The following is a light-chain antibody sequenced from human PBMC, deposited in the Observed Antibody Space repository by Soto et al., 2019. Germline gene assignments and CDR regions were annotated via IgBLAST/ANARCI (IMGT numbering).Light chain of an antibody. V-gene: IGKV3-15*01. Sequence: EIVMTQSPATLSVSPGERATLSCRASQSVSSYLAWYQQKPGLPPRLLIYDASTRATGIPDRLSGSGSGTAVTLTISSLQYADFAVYYCQQYSNWPPLYTFGRGTKLEIK. CDR3: QQYSNWPPLYT. CDR1: QSVSSY. J-gene: IGKJ2*01. CDR2: DAS.